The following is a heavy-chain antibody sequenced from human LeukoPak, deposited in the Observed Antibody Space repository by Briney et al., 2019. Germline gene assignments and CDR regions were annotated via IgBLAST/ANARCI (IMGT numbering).Heavy chain of an antibody. CDR1: GFTFSSYA. V-gene: IGHV3-23*01. CDR3: AKDAYSGYYPYYFDY. D-gene: IGHD3-22*01. CDR2: ISGSGGST. Sequence: GGSLRLSCVASGFTFSSYAMSWVHQAAGKGLEWVSGISGSGGSTYYADSVKGRFTISRDNSKNTLYLQMNSLRAEDTAVYYCAKDAYSGYYPYYFDYWGQGTLVTVSS. J-gene: IGHJ4*02.